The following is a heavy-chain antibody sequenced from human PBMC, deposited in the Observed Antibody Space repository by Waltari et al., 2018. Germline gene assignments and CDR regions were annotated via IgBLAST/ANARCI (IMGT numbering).Heavy chain of an antibody. CDR2: IIPILGIA. J-gene: IGHJ3*02. Sequence: QVQLVQSGAEVKKPGSSVKVSCKASGGTFSSYAISWVRQAPGQGLEWMGRIIPILGIANYAQKFQGRVTITADKSTSTAYMELSSLRSEDTAVYYCARDHSSGIDAFDIWGQGTMVTVSS. CDR3: ARDHSSGIDAFDI. CDR1: GGTFSSYA. D-gene: IGHD6-6*01. V-gene: IGHV1-69*04.